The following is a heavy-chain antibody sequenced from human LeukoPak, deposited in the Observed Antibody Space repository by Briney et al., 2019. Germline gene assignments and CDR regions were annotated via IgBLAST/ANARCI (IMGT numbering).Heavy chain of an antibody. CDR3: ARGIPTIRYVYYYYMDV. CDR2: TYSGGRT. J-gene: IGHJ6*03. V-gene: IGHV3-53*01. CDR1: GFTFSSYA. Sequence: QPGGSLRLSCAASGFTFSSYAMSWVRQAPGKGLEWVSVTYSGGRTYYADSVEGRFTISRDNSKNTLYLQMNSLRAEDTAVYYCARGIPTIRYVYYYYMDVWGKGTTVTISS. D-gene: IGHD3-9*01.